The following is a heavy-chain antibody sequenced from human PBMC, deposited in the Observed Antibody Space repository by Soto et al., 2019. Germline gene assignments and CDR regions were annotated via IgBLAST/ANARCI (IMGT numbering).Heavy chain of an antibody. CDR2: INHSGST. D-gene: IGHD3-9*01. V-gene: IGHV4-34*01. J-gene: IGHJ5*02. Sequence: SETLSLTCAVYGGSFSGYYWSWIRQPPGKGLEWIGEINHSGSTNYNPSLKSRVTISVDTSKNQFSLKLSSVTAADTAVYYCARGPGYDILTGYYNIRSSFDPWGQGTLIT. CDR1: GGSFSGYY. CDR3: ARGPGYDILTGYYNIRSSFDP.